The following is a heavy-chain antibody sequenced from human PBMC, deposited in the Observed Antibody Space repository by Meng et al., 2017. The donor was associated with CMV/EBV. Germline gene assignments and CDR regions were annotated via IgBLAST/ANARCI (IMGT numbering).Heavy chain of an antibody. D-gene: IGHD2-2*01. J-gene: IGHJ3*01. CDR1: GFTFDDYG. V-gene: IGHV3-20*04. CDR2: INWNGGNT. Sequence: GESLKISCAASGFTFDDYGMSWVRQAPGKGLEWVSGINWNGGNTGYVDSVKGRFTTSRDSAKNSLYLQMNSLRAEDTALYYCARGYQLKPFDLWGQGTMVTVSS. CDR3: ARGYQLKPFDL.